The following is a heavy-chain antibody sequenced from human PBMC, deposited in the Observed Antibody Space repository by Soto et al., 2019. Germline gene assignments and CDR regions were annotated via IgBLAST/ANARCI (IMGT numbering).Heavy chain of an antibody. CDR3: ARDAWYYDSSGP. D-gene: IGHD3-22*01. CDR1: GYTFTSYG. V-gene: IGHV1-18*01. J-gene: IGHJ5*02. Sequence: ASVKVSCKASGYTFTSYGISWVRQAPGQGLEWMGGISAYNGNTNYAQKLQGRVTITADASTSTAYMELSSLRSEDTAVYYCARDAWYYDSSGPWGQGTLVTVSS. CDR2: ISAYNGNT.